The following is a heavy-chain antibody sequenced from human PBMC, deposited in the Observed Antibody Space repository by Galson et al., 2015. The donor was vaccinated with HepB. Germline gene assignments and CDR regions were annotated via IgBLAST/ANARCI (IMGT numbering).Heavy chain of an antibody. CDR1: GFSLSTSGMC. Sequence: PALVKPTQTLTLTCTFSGFSLSTSGMCVSWIRQPPGKALEWLALIDWDDDKYYSTSLKTRLTISKDTSKNQVVLTMTNMDPVDTATYYCARIPIVGATPYFDYWGQGTLVTVSS. D-gene: IGHD1-26*01. CDR3: ARIPIVGATPYFDY. J-gene: IGHJ4*02. CDR2: IDWDDDK. V-gene: IGHV2-70*01.